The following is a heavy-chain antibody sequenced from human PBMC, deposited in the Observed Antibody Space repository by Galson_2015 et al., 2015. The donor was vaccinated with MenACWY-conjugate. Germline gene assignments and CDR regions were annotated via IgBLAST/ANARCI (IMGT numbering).Heavy chain of an antibody. V-gene: IGHV2-70*11. J-gene: IGHJ4*02. CDR3: ARIGSSGSYLDY. CDR2: IDWDDDK. CDR1: GFSLSTSGMC. Sequence: PALVKPTQPLTLTCTFSGFSLSTSGMCVSWIRQPPGKALEWLARIDWDDDKYYSTSLKTRLTISKDTSKNQVVLTMTNMDPVDTATYYCARIGSSGSYLDYWGQGTLVTVSS. D-gene: IGHD3-10*01.